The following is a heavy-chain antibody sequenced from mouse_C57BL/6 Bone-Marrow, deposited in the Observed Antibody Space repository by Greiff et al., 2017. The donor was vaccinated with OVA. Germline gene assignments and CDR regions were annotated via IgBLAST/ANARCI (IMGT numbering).Heavy chain of an antibody. Sequence: EVQLQESGPGLVKPSQSLSLTCSVTGYSITSGYYWNWIRQFPGNKLEWMGYISYDGSNNYNPSLKNRISITRDTSKNQFFLKLNSVTTEDTATYYCASRGGYYVAYWGQGTLVTVSA. V-gene: IGHV3-6*01. CDR2: ISYDGSN. D-gene: IGHD2-3*01. CDR3: ASRGGYYVAY. CDR1: GYSITSGYY. J-gene: IGHJ3*01.